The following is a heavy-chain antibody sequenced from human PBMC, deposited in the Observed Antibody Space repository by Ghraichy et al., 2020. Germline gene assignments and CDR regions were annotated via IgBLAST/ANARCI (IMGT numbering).Heavy chain of an antibody. V-gene: IGHV2-70*11. J-gene: IGHJ4*02. CDR1: GFSLSTSGMC. CDR2: IDWDDDK. D-gene: IGHD6-19*01. Sequence: QTLSLTCTFSGFSLSTSGMCVSWIRQPPGKALEWLARIDWDDDKYYSTSLKTRLTISKDTSKNQVVLTMTNMDPVDTATYYCARTQAVAGTGSFDYWGQGTLVTVSS. CDR3: ARTQAVAGTGSFDY.